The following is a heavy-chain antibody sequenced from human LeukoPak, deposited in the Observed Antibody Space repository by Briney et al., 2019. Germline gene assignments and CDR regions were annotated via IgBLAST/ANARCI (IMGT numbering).Heavy chain of an antibody. CDR1: GFSLSTRGVG. V-gene: IGHV2-5*02. Sequence: SGPTLVKPTQTLTLTCTFSGFSLSTRGVGVGWIRQPPGKALEWPAFIYWDDDKRYSPSLESRLTITKDTFKNQVVLTMTNMDPVDTATYYCAHSEDYYGSVDAFDIWGQGTMVTVSS. CDR2: IYWDDDK. D-gene: IGHD3-10*01. CDR3: AHSEDYYGSVDAFDI. J-gene: IGHJ3*02.